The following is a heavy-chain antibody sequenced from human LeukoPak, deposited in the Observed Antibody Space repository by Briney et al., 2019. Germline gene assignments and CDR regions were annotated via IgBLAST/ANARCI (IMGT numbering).Heavy chain of an antibody. CDR3: ARSVSAYAGRGWFDP. CDR2: MYYTGTT. J-gene: IGHJ5*02. CDR1: GGSIRSLGYS. D-gene: IGHD5-12*01. V-gene: IGHV4-39*07. Sequence: PSETLSLTCSVSGGSIRSLGYSWGWIRQPPGKGLEWIVSMYYTGTTYYNPSLKSRVTMSVDTSKNQFSLNLTSVTAADTAVFYCARSVSAYAGRGWFDPWGQGTLVTVSS.